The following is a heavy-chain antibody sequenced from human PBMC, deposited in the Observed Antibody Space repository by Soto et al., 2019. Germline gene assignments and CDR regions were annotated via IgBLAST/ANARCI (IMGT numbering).Heavy chain of an antibody. CDR3: AREDDIVLMASFDY. CDR1: GFTFSSYS. CDR2: ISSSSSTI. D-gene: IGHD2-8*01. V-gene: IGHV3-48*02. J-gene: IGHJ4*02. Sequence: QPGGSLRLSCAASGFTFSSYSMNWVRQAPGKGLEWVSYISSSSSTIYYAETVKGRFTISRDNAKKSLYLQMNSLRDEDTAVYYCAREDDIVLMASFDYWGQGTLVTVS.